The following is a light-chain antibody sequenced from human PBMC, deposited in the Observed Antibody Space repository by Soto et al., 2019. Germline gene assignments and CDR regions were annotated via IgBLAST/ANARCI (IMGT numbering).Light chain of an antibody. J-gene: IGLJ2*01. CDR2: EAI. Sequence: QSALTQPPSVSGSPGQSVTISCTGTSSDVGSYDLVSWYQQHPLKAPKLVIYEAIKRPSGVSNRFSGSKSGNTASLTISGLQAEDEADYYCCSFAGSRILVFGGGTKLTVL. CDR3: CSFAGSRILV. CDR1: SSDVGSYDL. V-gene: IGLV2-23*01.